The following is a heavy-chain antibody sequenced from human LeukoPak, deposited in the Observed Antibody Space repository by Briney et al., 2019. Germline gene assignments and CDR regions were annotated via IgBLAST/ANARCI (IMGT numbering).Heavy chain of an antibody. CDR1: GYTFTNYD. CDR2: MNPNSGNT. V-gene: IGHV1-8*03. CDR3: ARGPGQLTSECFDS. J-gene: IGHJ5*01. Sequence: ASVKVSCKASGYTFTNYDINWVRQATGQGLEWMGWMNPNSGNTGYGQKFQGRVTITRNTSISTAYMELSGLRSEDTAVYYCARGPGQLTSECFDSWGQGILVTVSS. D-gene: IGHD6-13*01.